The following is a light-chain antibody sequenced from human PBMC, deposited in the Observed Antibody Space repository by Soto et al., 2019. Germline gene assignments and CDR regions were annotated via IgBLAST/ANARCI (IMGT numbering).Light chain of an antibody. CDR1: SSDVGGYNY. Sequence: QSVLTQPASVSASPGQSITISCTGTSSDVGGYNYVSWYQQHPGKVPKLIIYGVTNRPSGVSNRFSGSKSGNTASLTISGLQAEDEADHYCSSYTTSPLSYVFGTGTKVTVL. J-gene: IGLJ1*01. CDR3: SSYTTSPLSYV. CDR2: GVT. V-gene: IGLV2-14*01.